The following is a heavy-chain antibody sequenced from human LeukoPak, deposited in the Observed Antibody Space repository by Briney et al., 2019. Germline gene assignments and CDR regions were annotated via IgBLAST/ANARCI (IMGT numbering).Heavy chain of an antibody. V-gene: IGHV3-74*01. D-gene: IGHD3-16*01. Sequence: GGSLRLSCAASGFTFTTYWMHWVRQAPGKGLVWVSHINSDGSITSYADSVKGRFTISRDNAKNSLYLQMNSLRAEDTAVYYCAGDPGEDYWGQGTLVTVSS. CDR2: INSDGSIT. CDR3: AGDPGEDY. CDR1: GFTFTTYW. J-gene: IGHJ4*02.